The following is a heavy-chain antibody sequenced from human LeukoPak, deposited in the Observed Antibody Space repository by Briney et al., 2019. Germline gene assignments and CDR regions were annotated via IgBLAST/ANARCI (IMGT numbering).Heavy chain of an antibody. CDR1: GYTFTGYY. V-gene: IGHV1-2*02. D-gene: IGHD6-19*01. J-gene: IGHJ4*02. CDR2: INPNSGGT. CDR3: ARSASSGWYFDY. Sequence: GASVKVSCKASGYTFTGYYIHWVRQAPGQGLEWMGWINPNSGGTNCAQQFEGRVTMTRDTAISTAYMDLSRLRYNDTTVYYCARSASSGWYFDYWGQGTLVTVSS.